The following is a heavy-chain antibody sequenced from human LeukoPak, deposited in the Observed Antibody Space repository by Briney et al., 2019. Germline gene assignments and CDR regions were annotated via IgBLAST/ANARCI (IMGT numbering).Heavy chain of an antibody. D-gene: IGHD2-2*01. V-gene: IGHV1-46*01. CDR2: INPSGGST. CDR1: GYTFTSYY. Sequence: ASVKVSCKASGYTFTSYYMHWVRQAPGQGLEWMGIINPSGGSTSYAQKFQGRVTMTRDMSMSTVYMELSSLRSEDTAVYYCAREGVCSSTSCSYWYFDLWGRGTLVTVSS. J-gene: IGHJ2*01. CDR3: AREGVCSSTSCSYWYFDL.